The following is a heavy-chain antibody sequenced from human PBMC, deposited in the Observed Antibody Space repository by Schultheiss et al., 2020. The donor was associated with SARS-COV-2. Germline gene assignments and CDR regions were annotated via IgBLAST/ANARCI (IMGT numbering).Heavy chain of an antibody. CDR2: INHSGST. J-gene: IGHJ6*02. D-gene: IGHD3-10*01. Sequence: SETLSLTCTVSGGSISSYYWSWIRQPPGKGLEWIGEINHSGSTNYNPSLKSRVTISVDTSKNQFSLKLSSVTAADTAVYYCARDASGSYHYYYGMDVWGQGTTVTVSS. CDR3: ARDASGSYHYYYGMDV. V-gene: IGHV4-34*01. CDR1: GGSISSYY.